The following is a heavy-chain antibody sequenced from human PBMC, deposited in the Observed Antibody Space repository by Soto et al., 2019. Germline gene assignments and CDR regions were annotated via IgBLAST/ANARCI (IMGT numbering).Heavy chain of an antibody. J-gene: IGHJ4*02. D-gene: IGHD5-18*01. Sequence: GESLKISCKGSGYSFTSYWIGWVRQMPGKGLEWMGIIYPGDSDTRYSPSFQGQVTISADKSISTAYLQWSSLKASDTAMYYCARHTVVNSYGYYFDYWGQGTLVTVSS. V-gene: IGHV5-51*01. CDR1: GYSFTSYW. CDR3: ARHTVVNSYGYYFDY. CDR2: IYPGDSDT.